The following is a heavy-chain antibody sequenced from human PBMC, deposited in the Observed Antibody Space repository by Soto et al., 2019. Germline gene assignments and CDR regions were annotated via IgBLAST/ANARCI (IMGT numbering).Heavy chain of an antibody. CDR1: GLTFRYYG. V-gene: IGHV3-23*01. CDR3: AKSPDTSTYWYFDL. CDR2: ISGNGGNT. D-gene: IGHD2-2*01. J-gene: IGHJ2*01. Sequence: EVQLLESGGGLIQPGGSLRLSCAASGLTFRYYGMSWVRQAPGKGLEWVSSISGNGGNTHYADSVEGRLTISRDNSKHTLYLQKNSLSAADTAIYYCAKSPDTSTYWYFDLWGRGTLVTVSS.